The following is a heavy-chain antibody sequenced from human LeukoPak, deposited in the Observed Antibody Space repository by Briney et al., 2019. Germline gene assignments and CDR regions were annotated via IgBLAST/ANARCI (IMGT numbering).Heavy chain of an antibody. Sequence: PGRSLRLSCAASGFTFDDYAMHWVRQAPGKGLEWVSAISWNSGSIGYADSVKGRFTISRDNAKNSLYLQMNSLRAEDTALYYCAKGPHGYSPFDYWGQGTLVTVSS. CDR2: ISWNSGSI. V-gene: IGHV3-9*01. D-gene: IGHD5-18*01. CDR3: AKGPHGYSPFDY. CDR1: GFTFDDYA. J-gene: IGHJ4*02.